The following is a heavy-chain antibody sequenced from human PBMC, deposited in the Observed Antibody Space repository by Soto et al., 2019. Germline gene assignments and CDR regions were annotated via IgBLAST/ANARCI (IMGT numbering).Heavy chain of an antibody. V-gene: IGHV1-3*01. J-gene: IGHJ4*02. D-gene: IGHD3-10*01. CDR3: ARGVGQFDY. CDR1: GYTFSKYA. CDR2: INAGNGNT. Sequence: QVQLVQSGAEVKKPGASVKVSCKASGYTFSKYAMHWVRQAPGQRLEWMGWINAGNGNTKYSQRFQGRVTITRDTSASTAYVELSSLRSEDTAVYYSARGVGQFDYWGQGTLVTVSS.